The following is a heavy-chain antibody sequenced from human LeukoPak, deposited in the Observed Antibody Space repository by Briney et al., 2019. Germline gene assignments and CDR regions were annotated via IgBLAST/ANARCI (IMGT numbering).Heavy chain of an antibody. CDR3: VRGQIGVSVIVH. CDR2: IKGDGSET. D-gene: IGHD3-22*01. Sequence: GGSLRLSCAASGFTFSDYWMHWVRQVPGKGLVRVSRIKGDGSETNYADSVKGRFTISRDNAKNTLFLQMNSLRVEDTAVYYCVRGQIGVSVIVHWGQGTLVPVSS. J-gene: IGHJ5*02. CDR1: GFTFSDYW. V-gene: IGHV3-74*01.